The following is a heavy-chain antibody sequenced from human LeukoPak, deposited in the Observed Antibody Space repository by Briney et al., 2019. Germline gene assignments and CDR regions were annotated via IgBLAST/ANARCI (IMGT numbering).Heavy chain of an antibody. CDR1: GGSISSYY. Sequence: RPSETLSLTCTVSGGSISSYYWSWIRQPPGKGLEWIGYIYYSGSTNYNPSLKSRVTISVDTSKNQFSLKLSSVTAADTAVYYCARDKDSKNWFDPWGQGTLVTVSS. CDR2: IYYSGST. CDR3: ARDKDSKNWFDP. D-gene: IGHD2-15*01. V-gene: IGHV4-59*01. J-gene: IGHJ5*02.